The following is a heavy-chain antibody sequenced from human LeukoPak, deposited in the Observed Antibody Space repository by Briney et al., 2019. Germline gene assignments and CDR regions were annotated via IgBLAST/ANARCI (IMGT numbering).Heavy chain of an antibody. CDR3: AREGEVGNWGRGPLDS. D-gene: IGHD7-27*01. CDR2: VWHGGINK. Sequence: GGSLRFSCAASGFIFSSSGMHWVRQAPGKGLEWVAVVWHGGINKNYADSVKGRFTISRDDSKNTVYLQMNSLRVEDTAVYYCAREGEVGNWGRGPLDSWGQGTLVTVSS. V-gene: IGHV3-33*08. CDR1: GFIFSSSG. J-gene: IGHJ4*02.